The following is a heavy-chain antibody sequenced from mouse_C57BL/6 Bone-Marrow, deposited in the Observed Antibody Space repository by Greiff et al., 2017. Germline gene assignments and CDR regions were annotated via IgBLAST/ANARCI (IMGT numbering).Heavy chain of an antibody. J-gene: IGHJ1*03. D-gene: IGHD2-14*01. Sequence: QVQLQQSGAELAKPGASVKLSCKASGYTFTSYWMHWVKQRPGQGLEWIGYINPSSGYTTYNQKFKDKATLTADKSSSTAYMQLSSMTYEDSAVYYYATNGTHWDFDVWGTGTTGTVSS. CDR1: GYTFTSYW. V-gene: IGHV1-7*01. CDR2: INPSSGYT. CDR3: ATNGTHWDFDV.